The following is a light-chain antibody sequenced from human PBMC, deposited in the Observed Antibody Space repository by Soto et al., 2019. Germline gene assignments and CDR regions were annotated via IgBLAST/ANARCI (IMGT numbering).Light chain of an antibody. V-gene: IGLV2-14*02. CDR3: SSYTTSSTLYV. Sequence: QSALTQPASVSGSPGQSIIISCSATNMDVAIYNLVSWYQQHPGKAPQLMIFQVSNRASGVSNRFSGSKSGDTASLTISGLQAEDEADYYCSSYTTSSTLYVFGTGTKVTVL. J-gene: IGLJ1*01. CDR2: QVS. CDR1: NMDVAIYNL.